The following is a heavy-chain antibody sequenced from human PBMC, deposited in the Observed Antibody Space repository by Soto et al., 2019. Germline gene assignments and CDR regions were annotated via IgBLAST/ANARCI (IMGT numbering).Heavy chain of an antibody. Sequence: PGGSLRLSCAASGFTFSDYYMSWIRQAPGKGLEWVSYISSSGSTIYYADSVKGRFTISRDNAKNSLYLQMNSLRAEDTAVYYCARDFLVADIVLVPAALDYWGQGTLVTVSS. J-gene: IGHJ4*02. CDR2: ISSSGSTI. V-gene: IGHV3-11*01. CDR3: ARDFLVADIVLVPAALDY. CDR1: GFTFSDYY. D-gene: IGHD2-2*01.